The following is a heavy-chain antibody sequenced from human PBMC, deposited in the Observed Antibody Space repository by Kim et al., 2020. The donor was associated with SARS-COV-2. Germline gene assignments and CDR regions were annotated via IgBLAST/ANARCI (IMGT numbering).Heavy chain of an antibody. CDR3: ARIRGSGTTRSQSYHYYMDI. V-gene: IGHV2-70*11. J-gene: IGHJ6*03. CDR2: IDWDDDK. CDR1: GFSLSTRGMC. Sequence: SGPTLVNPTQTLTLTCTFSGFSLSTRGMCVSWIRQPPGKALEWLGRIDWDDDKYYNTSLKTRLTISKDTSKNQVVLTMTNMDPVDTATYYCARIRGSGTTRSQSYHYYMDIWGKGTTVTVSS. D-gene: IGHD1-7*01.